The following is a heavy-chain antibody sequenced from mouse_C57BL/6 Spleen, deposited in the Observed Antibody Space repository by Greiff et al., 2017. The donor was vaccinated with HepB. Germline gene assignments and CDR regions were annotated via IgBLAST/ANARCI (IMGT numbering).Heavy chain of an antibody. Sequence: QVQLQQPGAELVKPGASVKLSCKASGYTFTSYWMQWVKQRPGQGLEWIGEIDPSDSYTNYNQKFKGKATLTVDTSSSTAYMQLSSLTSEDSAVYYCARRDGPAMDYWGQGTSVTVSS. V-gene: IGHV1-50*01. D-gene: IGHD2-3*01. CDR1: GYTFTSYW. CDR2: IDPSDSYT. J-gene: IGHJ4*01. CDR3: ARRDGPAMDY.